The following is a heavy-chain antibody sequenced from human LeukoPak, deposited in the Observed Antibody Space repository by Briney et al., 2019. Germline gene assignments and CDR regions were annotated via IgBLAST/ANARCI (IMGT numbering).Heavy chain of an antibody. D-gene: IGHD2-2*01. J-gene: IGHJ6*03. CDR2: IYYSGST. CDR3: ASLVPAAPPRYYYYYMDV. CDR1: GGSISSSSYY. V-gene: IGHV4-39*07. Sequence: PSETLSLTCTVSGGSISSSSYYWGWIRQPPGKGLEWIGSIYYSGSTYYNPSLKSRVTISVDTSKNQFSLKLSSVTAADTAVYYCASLVPAAPPRYYYYYMDVWGKGTTVTVSS.